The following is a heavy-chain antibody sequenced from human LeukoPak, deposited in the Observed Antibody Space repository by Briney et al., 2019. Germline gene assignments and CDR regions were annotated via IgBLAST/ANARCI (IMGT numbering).Heavy chain of an antibody. Sequence: PGGSLRLSCAASGFTFSRYSMSWVRQAPGKGLEWVSSISSRSSYIYYADSVKGRFTISRDNAKNSLYLQMNSLRAEDTAVYYCARDSRNYDYVWGSYRTLDYWGQGTLVTVSS. CDR2: ISSRSSYI. CDR1: GFTFSRYS. V-gene: IGHV3-21*01. D-gene: IGHD3-16*02. J-gene: IGHJ4*02. CDR3: ARDSRNYDYVWGSYRTLDY.